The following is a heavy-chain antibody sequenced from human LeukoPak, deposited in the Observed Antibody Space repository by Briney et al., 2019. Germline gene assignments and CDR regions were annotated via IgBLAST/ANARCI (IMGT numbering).Heavy chain of an antibody. D-gene: IGHD3-22*01. J-gene: IGHJ4*02. V-gene: IGHV1-8*03. CDR2: MNPNSGKT. Sequence: ASVKVSCKASGYTFTSYDINWVRQATGQGLEWMGWMNPNSGKTGYAQKFQGRVTITRNTSISTAYMELISLRSEDTAVYYCAREHYDSSGYCYYFDYWGQGTLVTVSS. CDR1: GYTFTSYD. CDR3: AREHYDSSGYCYYFDY.